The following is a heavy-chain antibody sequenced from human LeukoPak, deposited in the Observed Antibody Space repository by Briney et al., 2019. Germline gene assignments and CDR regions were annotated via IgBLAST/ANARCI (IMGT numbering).Heavy chain of an antibody. CDR1: GYTFTGYY. J-gene: IGHJ6*02. CDR3: ARPHLTGYYQYYYYGMDV. Sequence: WASVKVSCKASGYTFTGYYMHWVRQAPGQGLEWMGWMNPNSGNTGYAQKLQGRVTMTTDTSTSTAYMELRSLRSDDTAVYYCARPHLTGYYQYYYYGMDVWGQGTTVTVSS. V-gene: IGHV1-18*04. D-gene: IGHD1-26*01. CDR2: MNPNSGNT.